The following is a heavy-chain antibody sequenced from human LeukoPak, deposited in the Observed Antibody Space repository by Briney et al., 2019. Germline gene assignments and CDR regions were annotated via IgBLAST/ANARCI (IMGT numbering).Heavy chain of an antibody. D-gene: IGHD3-10*01. J-gene: IGHJ4*02. CDR2: ISYDGNNK. CDR3: ARDRGPRTGFMVREAYDY. CDR1: GFTFDSYG. V-gene: IGHV3-30*03. Sequence: PGGSLRLSCAASGFTFDSYGMHWVRQAPGKGLEWVAVISYDGNNKYYANSVKGRFTISRDNSKNTLYLQMNSLRAEDTAVYYCARDRGPRTGFMVREAYDYWGQGTLVTVSS.